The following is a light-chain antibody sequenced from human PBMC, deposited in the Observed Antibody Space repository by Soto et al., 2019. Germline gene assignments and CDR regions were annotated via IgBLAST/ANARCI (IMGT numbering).Light chain of an antibody. J-gene: IGKJ2*01. CDR1: QGISSY. Sequence: AIRMTQSPSSLSASTGDSVTITCRASQGISSYLAWYQQKPGKAPKLLIYAASTLQSGVPSRFSGSGSGTDFTLTISCLQSEDFATYYCQQYYSYPRYTFGQGTKLEIK. CDR3: QQYYSYPRYT. CDR2: AAS. V-gene: IGKV1-8*01.